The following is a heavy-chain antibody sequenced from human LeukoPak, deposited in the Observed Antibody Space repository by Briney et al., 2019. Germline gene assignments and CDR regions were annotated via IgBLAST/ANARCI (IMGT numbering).Heavy chain of an antibody. D-gene: IGHD3-3*01. CDR1: GGSVTSTNW. CDR3: AREGGFYRPLDY. J-gene: IGHJ4*02. V-gene: IGHV4-4*02. Sequence: SETLSLTCDVSGGSVTSTNWWTWVRQPPRKGLEWIGEVHLDGRTNYNPSLKSRLIMPVDLPENHISLKLTSVTAADTAVYYCAREGGFYRPLDYAGEGTLVTVSS. CDR2: VHLDGRT.